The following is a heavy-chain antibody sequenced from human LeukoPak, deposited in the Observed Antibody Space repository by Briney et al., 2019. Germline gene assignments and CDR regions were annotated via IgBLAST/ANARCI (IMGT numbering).Heavy chain of an antibody. CDR2: IYYSGST. CDR1: GGSISSSSYY. CDR3: ARRSGGYYSNWFDP. J-gene: IGHJ5*02. V-gene: IGHV4-39*07. Sequence: PSETLSLTCTVSGGSISSSSYYWGWIRQPPGKGLEWIGSIYYSGSTYYNPSLKSRVTISVDTSKNQFSLKLSSVTAADTAVYYCARRSGGYYSNWFDPWGQGTLVTVSS. D-gene: IGHD3-10*01.